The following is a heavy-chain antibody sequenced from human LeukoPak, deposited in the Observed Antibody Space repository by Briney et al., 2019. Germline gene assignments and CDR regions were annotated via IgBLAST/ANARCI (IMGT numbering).Heavy chain of an antibody. J-gene: IGHJ6*03. V-gene: IGHV1-18*01. CDR3: ARSFYGDYYYYYYMDV. D-gene: IGHD4-17*01. CDR1: GYTFTSYG. CDR2: ISAYNGNT. Sequence: GASVKVSCKASGYTFTSYGISWVRQAPGQGLEWMGWISAYNGNTNYAQKLQGRGTMTTDTSTSTAYMELRSLRSDDTAVYYCARSFYGDYYYYYYMDVWGKGTTVTVSS.